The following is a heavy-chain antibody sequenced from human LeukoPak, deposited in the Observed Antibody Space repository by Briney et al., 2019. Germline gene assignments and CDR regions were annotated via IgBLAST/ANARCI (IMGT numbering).Heavy chain of an antibody. CDR2: INHSGST. CDR1: GGSFSGYY. J-gene: IGHJ3*02. D-gene: IGHD2-15*01. Sequence: PSETLSLTCAVYGGSFSGYYWSWIRQPPGKGLEWIGEINHSGSTNYNPSLKSRVTISVDTSKNQFSLKLSSVTAADTAVYYCARALQGYCSGGSCYPRHHDAFDIWGQGTMVTVSS. V-gene: IGHV4-34*01. CDR3: ARALQGYCSGGSCYPRHHDAFDI.